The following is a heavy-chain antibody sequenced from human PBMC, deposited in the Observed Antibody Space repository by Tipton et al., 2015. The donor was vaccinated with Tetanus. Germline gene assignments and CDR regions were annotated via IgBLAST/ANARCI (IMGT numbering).Heavy chain of an antibody. CDR2: VSYSGRT. V-gene: IGHV4-61*08. J-gene: IGHJ4*02. D-gene: IGHD3-3*01. CDR3: ARANYDFPKKGPFDS. Sequence: GLVKPSETLSLTCTVSGGSVRSGDYSWNWSRQPPGKGLEWLAYVSYSGRTNSNYFLKRRNKISQDMTKNQFTLKLTSVTAADTAVYYCARANYDFPKKGPFDSWGQGTLVIVSS. CDR1: GGSVRSGDYS.